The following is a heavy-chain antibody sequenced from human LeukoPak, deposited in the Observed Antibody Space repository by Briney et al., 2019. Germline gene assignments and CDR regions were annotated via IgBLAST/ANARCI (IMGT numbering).Heavy chain of an antibody. CDR3: ARGIEPYGDYGY. CDR2: MYNSGST. J-gene: IGHJ4*02. CDR1: GFTFDDYG. D-gene: IGHD4-17*01. V-gene: IGHV4-59*01. Sequence: GSLRLSCAASGFTFDDYGMSWIRQPPGKGLEWIAYMYNSGSTNYNPSLKSRVTISIDTSKNQFSLKLSSLTAADTAIYYCARGIEPYGDYGYWGQGILVTVSS.